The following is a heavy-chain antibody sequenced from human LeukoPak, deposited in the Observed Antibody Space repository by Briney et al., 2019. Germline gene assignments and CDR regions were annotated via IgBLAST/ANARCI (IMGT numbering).Heavy chain of an antibody. Sequence: QAGRSLRLSCAASGFTFSSYGMHWVRQAPGKGLEWVAFIRYDGSNKYYADSVKGRFTISRDNSKNTLYLQMNSLRAEDTAVYYCAKDPTVTTISYYYYYMDVWGKGTTVTISS. D-gene: IGHD4-17*01. CDR3: AKDPTVTTISYYYYYMDV. CDR2: IRYDGSNK. V-gene: IGHV3-30*02. CDR1: GFTFSSYG. J-gene: IGHJ6*03.